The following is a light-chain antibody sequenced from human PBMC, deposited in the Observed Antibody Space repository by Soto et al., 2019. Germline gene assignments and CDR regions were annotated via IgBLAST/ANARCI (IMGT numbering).Light chain of an antibody. CDR2: DAS. CDR1: QSISNW. J-gene: IGKJ1*01. CDR3: QQYNSDST. V-gene: IGKV1-5*01. Sequence: DIQMTQSPSTLPASVGDRVTITCRASQSISNWLAWYQQKPGKAPKLLIYDASSLESGVPSRFSGSGSGTEFTLTISSLQPDDFATYYCQQYNSDSTFGPGTKVDIK.